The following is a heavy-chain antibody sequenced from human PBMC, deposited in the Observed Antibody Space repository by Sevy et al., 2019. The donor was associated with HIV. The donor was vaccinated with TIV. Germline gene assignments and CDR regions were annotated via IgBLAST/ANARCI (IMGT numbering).Heavy chain of an antibody. CDR1: GFSFGNYA. CDR3: AKDMIVVVGYAPDI. J-gene: IGHJ3*02. Sequence: GGSLRLSCAASGFSFGNYAMSWVRQAPGKGLEWVSGMSGSSDGSKFYADSVKGRFTIYRDNSKNTLYLQMNSLRADDTAVYYCAKDMIVVVGYAPDIWGQGTMVTVSS. CDR2: MSGSSDGSK. V-gene: IGHV3-23*01. D-gene: IGHD3-22*01.